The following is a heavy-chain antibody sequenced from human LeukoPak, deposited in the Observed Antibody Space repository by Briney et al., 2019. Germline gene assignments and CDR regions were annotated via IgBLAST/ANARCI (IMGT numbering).Heavy chain of an antibody. CDR2: IYYSGST. CDR1: GGSISSYY. D-gene: IGHD6-6*01. V-gene: IGHV4-59*08. J-gene: IGHJ6*02. Sequence: KPSETLSLTCTVSGGSISSYYWSWIRQPPGKGLEWIGYIYYSGSTNYNPSLKSRVTISVDTSKNQFSLKLSSVTAADTAVYYCARHSSSSYYYYGMDVWGQGTTVTVSS. CDR3: ARHSSSSYYYYGMDV.